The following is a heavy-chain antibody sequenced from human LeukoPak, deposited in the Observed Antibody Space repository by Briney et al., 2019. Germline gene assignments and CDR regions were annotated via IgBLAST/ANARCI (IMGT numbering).Heavy chain of an antibody. CDR3: ARRGLGYNPYCSSTSCYLDV. Sequence: TDYNPSLKSRVTISVDTSKNQFSLKLSSVTAADTAVYYCARRGLGYNPYCSSTSCYLDVWGQGTTVTVSS. CDR2: T. J-gene: IGHJ6*02. D-gene: IGHD2-2*01. V-gene: IGHV4-34*01.